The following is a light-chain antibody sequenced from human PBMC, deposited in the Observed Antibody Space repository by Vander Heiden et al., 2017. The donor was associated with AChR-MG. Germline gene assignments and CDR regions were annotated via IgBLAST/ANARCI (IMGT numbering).Light chain of an antibody. V-gene: IGLV3-1*01. CDR2: QDS. J-gene: IGLJ2*01. CDR1: KLGDKY. Sequence: YQLIQPPSVSVSPGQPASIPCSGDKLGDKYACWYQQKTGQAPVLVIYQDSKRPSGMPERFSGSNSGNTATLTISGTQAMDEADYYCQAWDSSTAVFGGGTKLTVL. CDR3: QAWDSSTAV.